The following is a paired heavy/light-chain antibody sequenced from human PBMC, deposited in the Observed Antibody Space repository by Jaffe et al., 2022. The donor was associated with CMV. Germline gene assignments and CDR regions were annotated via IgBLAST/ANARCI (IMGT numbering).Heavy chain of an antibody. CDR1: GFTFSDFG. CDR3: AKGQPGWGPNHVAGDYDFDN. D-gene: IGHD1-26*01. V-gene: IGHV3-30*18. J-gene: IGHJ4*02. Sequence: QVHLVESGGGVVQPGGSLRLSCAASGFTFSDFGMNWVRQAPGKGLEWVAIISYDGRNRFYADSVKGRFTVSRDNSKNTLYLQMNSLRSEDKAVYYCAKGQPGWGPNHVAGDYDFDNWGQGSLVTVSS. CDR2: ISYDGRNR.
Light chain of an antibody. J-gene: IGLJ1*01. CDR1: SSNIGRNT. V-gene: IGLV1-44*01. CDR2: KNN. Sequence: QSVMTQTPSVSGTPGQRVTISCSGSSSNIGRNTVDWYQQVPGAAPRLIIYKNNQRPSGVPDRFFGSKSGTSASLAISGLRPEDEADYYCAARDARLNAYVFGSGTAVTVL. CDR3: AARDARLNAYV.